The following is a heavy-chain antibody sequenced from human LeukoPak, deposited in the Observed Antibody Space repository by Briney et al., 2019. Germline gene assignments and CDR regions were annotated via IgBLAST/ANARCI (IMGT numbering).Heavy chain of an antibody. J-gene: IGHJ5*02. D-gene: IGHD1-7*01. CDR2: IYYSGST. Sequence: SETLSLTCTASGGSISSHYWSWIRQPPGKGLEWIGYIYYSGSTNYNPSLKSRVTISVDTSKNQFSLKLSSVTAADTAVYYCARTVATGTTFGWFDPWGQGTLVTVSS. CDR3: ARTVATGTTFGWFDP. V-gene: IGHV4-59*11. CDR1: GGSISSHY.